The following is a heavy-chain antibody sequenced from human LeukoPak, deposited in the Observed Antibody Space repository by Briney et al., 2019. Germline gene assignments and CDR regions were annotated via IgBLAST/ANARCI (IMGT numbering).Heavy chain of an antibody. CDR1: GFTFSTYS. V-gene: IGHV3-21*01. J-gene: IGHJ4*02. D-gene: IGHD4-23*01. CDR2: ISSSSGYI. CDR3: ARARPYYGGNRDPYYYFEY. Sequence: GGSLRLSCAASGFTFSTYSMNWVRQAPGKGLEWVSSISSSSGYIYYADSVKGRLTISRDNAKNSLYLQMNSLRAEDTAVYYCARARPYYGGNRDPYYYFEYWGQGTLVTVSS.